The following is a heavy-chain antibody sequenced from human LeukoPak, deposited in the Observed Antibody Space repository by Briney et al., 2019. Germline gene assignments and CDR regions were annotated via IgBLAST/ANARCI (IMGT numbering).Heavy chain of an antibody. CDR3: ARDWFPRSSYWYFDL. CDR1: GFTFRSYW. Sequence: GGSLRLSCAASGFTFRSYWMSWVRQAPGKGLEWVANIIQDGSEKYYVDSVKGRFTISRDNAKNSLYLQMNSLRADDTAVYYCARDWFPRSSYWYFDLWGRGTLVTVSS. D-gene: IGHD6-6*01. V-gene: IGHV3-7*01. CDR2: IIQDGSEK. J-gene: IGHJ2*01.